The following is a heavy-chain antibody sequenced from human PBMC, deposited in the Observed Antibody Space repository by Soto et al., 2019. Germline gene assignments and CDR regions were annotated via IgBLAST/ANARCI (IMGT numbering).Heavy chain of an antibody. J-gene: IGHJ4*02. CDR2: IIPIFGTA. CDR3: ASTTYYYGSGSTESTPIDY. CDR1: GGTFSSYA. V-gene: IGHV1-69*06. Sequence: QVQLVQSGAEVQKPGSSVKVSCKASGGTFSSYAISWVRQAPGQGLEWMGGIIPIFGTANYAQKFQGRVTITADKSTSTAYMELSSLRSEDTAVYYCASTTYYYGSGSTESTPIDYWGQGTLVTVSS. D-gene: IGHD3-10*01.